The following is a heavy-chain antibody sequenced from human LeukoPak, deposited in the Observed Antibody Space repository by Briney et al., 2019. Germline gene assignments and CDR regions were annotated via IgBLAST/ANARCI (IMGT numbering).Heavy chain of an antibody. CDR3: ARTTGGYFDY. CDR1: GGSTSSYY. Sequence: MPSETLSLTCTVSGGSTSSYYWSWIRQPPGKGLEWIGYIYYSGSTNYNPSLKSRVTISVDTSKNQFSLKLSSVTAADTAVYYCARTTGGYFDYWGQGTLVTVSS. D-gene: IGHD1-1*01. V-gene: IGHV4-59*01. CDR2: IYYSGST. J-gene: IGHJ4*02.